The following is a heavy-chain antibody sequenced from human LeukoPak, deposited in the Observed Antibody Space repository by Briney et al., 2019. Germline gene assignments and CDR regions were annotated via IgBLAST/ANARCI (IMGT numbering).Heavy chain of an antibody. J-gene: IGHJ5*02. CDR2: IKQDGSEK. Sequence: QSGGSLRLSCAASGFTFSSYWMSWVRQAPGKGLEWVANIKQDGSEKYYVDSVKGRFTISRDNAKNSLYLQMNSLRAEDTAVYYCARTLVGAMYNWFDPWGQGTLVTVSS. CDR1: GFTFSSYW. D-gene: IGHD1-26*01. V-gene: IGHV3-7*01. CDR3: ARTLVGAMYNWFDP.